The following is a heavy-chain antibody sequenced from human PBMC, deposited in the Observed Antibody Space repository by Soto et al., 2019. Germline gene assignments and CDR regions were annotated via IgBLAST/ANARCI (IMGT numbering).Heavy chain of an antibody. CDR1: GFTFSNAW. CDR3: TTDHFSSTSCVPYYYYYYGMDV. V-gene: IGHV3-15*07. CDR2: IKSKTDGGTT. Sequence: EVQLVESGGGLVKPGGSLRLSCAASGFTFSNAWMNWVRQAPGKGLEWVGRIKSKTDGGTTDYAAPVKGRFTISRDDSKNTLYLQMNSLKTEDTAVYYCTTDHFSSTSCVPYYYYYYGMDVWGQGTTVTVSS. J-gene: IGHJ6*02. D-gene: IGHD2-2*01.